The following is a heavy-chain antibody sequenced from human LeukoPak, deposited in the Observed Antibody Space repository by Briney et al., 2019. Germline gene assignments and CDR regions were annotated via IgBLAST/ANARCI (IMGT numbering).Heavy chain of an antibody. CDR1: GGSISSSKW. V-gene: IGHV4-4*02. D-gene: IGHD3-10*01. Sequence: SETLSLTCAVSGGSISSSKWWSWVRQPPGKGLEWIGEIYHSGSTNYNPSLKSRVTISVDKSKNQFSLKLSSVTAADTAVYFCTSFSPLTMVRELYYGMDVWGQGTTVTVSS. CDR3: TSFSPLTMVRELYYGMDV. CDR2: IYHSGST. J-gene: IGHJ6*02.